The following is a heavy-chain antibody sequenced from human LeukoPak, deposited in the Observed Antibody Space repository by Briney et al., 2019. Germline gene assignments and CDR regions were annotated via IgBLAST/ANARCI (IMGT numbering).Heavy chain of an antibody. CDR2: INHSGST. V-gene: IGHV4-34*01. J-gene: IGHJ4*02. Sequence: SETLSLTCAVYGGSFSGYYWSWIRQPPGKGLEWIGEINHSGSTNYNPSLKSRVTISVDTSKNQFSLKLSPLTAADTAVYYCASLNPLAAAVGYFDYWGQGTLVTVSS. CDR3: ASLNPLAAAVGYFDY. CDR1: GGSFSGYY. D-gene: IGHD6-13*01.